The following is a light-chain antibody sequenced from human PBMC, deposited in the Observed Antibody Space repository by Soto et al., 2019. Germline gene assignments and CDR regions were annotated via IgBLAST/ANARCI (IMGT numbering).Light chain of an antibody. V-gene: IGLV2-18*02. Sequence: QSALTQPPSVSGSPGQSVAISCTGTSSDVGSYNRVSWYQQPPGTAPKLMIYEVSNRPSGVPDRFSGSKSGNTASLTISGLQAEDEADYYCSSYTSSSTYVFGTGTKLTDL. CDR2: EVS. CDR1: SSDVGSYNR. J-gene: IGLJ1*01. CDR3: SSYTSSSTYV.